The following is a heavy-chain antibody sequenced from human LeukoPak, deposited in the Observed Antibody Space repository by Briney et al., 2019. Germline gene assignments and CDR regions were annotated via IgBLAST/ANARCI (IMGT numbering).Heavy chain of an antibody. CDR3: VPSANYYYFDY. D-gene: IGHD1-26*01. CDR1: GYTFTNYY. Sequence: GASVKVSCKASGYTFTNYYIHWVRQAPGLGFEWMGWINPKSGGTSYPQKFQGRLTMTRDTSISTAYMELSRLRPDDTAVYYCVPSANYYYFDYWGQGTLVTVSS. J-gene: IGHJ4*02. CDR2: INPKSGGT. V-gene: IGHV1-2*02.